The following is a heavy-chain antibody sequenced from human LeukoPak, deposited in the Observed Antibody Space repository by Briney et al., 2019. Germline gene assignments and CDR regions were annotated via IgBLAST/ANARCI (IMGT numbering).Heavy chain of an antibody. CDR1: GFTFSSYA. CDR3: ARAAGIAVEYYFDY. J-gene: IGHJ4*02. D-gene: IGHD6-19*01. V-gene: IGHV3-64*01. CDR2: ISSNGGST. Sequence: GSLRLSCAASGFTFSSYAMHWVRQAPGKGLEYVSAISSNGGSTYYANSVKGRFTISRDNSKNTLYLQMGSLRAEDMAVYYCARAAGIAVEYYFDYWGQGTLVTVSS.